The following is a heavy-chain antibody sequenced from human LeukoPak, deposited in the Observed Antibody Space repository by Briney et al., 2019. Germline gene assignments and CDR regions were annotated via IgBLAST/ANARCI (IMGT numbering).Heavy chain of an antibody. V-gene: IGHV3-23*01. J-gene: IGHJ4*02. D-gene: IGHD1-26*01. Sequence: GGSLRLPCVASGFTFSSYGMSWVRQAPGKGLEWVSTISGSAYNTYYGDSVKGRFTISRDNSANTLYLEMNSLRAEDTALYYCAKHSGSFFIYYIDSWGQGTLVTVSS. CDR1: GFTFSSYG. CDR2: ISGSAYNT. CDR3: AKHSGSFFIYYIDS.